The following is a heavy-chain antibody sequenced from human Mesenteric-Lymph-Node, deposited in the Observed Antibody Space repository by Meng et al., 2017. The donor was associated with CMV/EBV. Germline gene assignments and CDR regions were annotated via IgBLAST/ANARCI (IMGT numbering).Heavy chain of an antibody. D-gene: IGHD3-10*01. CDR1: GYSFTGYY. Sequence: ASVKVSCKASGYSFTGYYIHWVRQTPGQGLEWMGWINPNSGDTNYAQKFEGRVTMTRDTSSGTAYMELNRLSSDDTAVYYCARGAPNYYGSGSYSRDNWGQGTLVTVSS. J-gene: IGHJ4*02. V-gene: IGHV1-2*02. CDR3: ARGAPNYYGSGSYSRDN. CDR2: INPNSGDT.